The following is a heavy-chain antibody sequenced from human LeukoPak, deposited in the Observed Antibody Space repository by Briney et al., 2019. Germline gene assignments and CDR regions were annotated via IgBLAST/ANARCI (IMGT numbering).Heavy chain of an antibody. Sequence: SQSLSLTCTVSGGSISSGGYYWSWIRQHPGKGLEWIGYIYYSGSTYYNPSLKSRVNISVDTSKNQFSLKLSSVTAADTAVYYCASDSGYDFWSGYPAYWGQGTLVTVSS. V-gene: IGHV4-30-4*08. CDR3: ASDSGYDFWSGYPAY. D-gene: IGHD3-3*01. J-gene: IGHJ4*02. CDR2: IYYSGST. CDR1: GGSISSGGYY.